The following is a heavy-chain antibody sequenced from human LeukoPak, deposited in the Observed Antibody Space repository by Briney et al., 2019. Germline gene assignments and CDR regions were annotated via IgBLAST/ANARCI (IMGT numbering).Heavy chain of an antibody. CDR3: ARYYADYDHWYFDL. CDR2: IGSNSGFI. J-gene: IGHJ2*01. D-gene: IGHD4-17*01. V-gene: IGHV3-21*01. CDR1: GFTFRNYR. Sequence: PGGALRVSRAASGFTFRNYRMNWVRQAPGKGLEGVSSIGSNSGFIYYTDSIKGRFSISRDNAKNSLYLQMNSLRAADTAVYYCARYYADYDHWYFDLWGRGTLVTVSS.